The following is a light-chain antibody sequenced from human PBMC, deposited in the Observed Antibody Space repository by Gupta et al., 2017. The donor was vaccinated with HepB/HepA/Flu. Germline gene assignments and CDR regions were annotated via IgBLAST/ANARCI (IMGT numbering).Light chain of an antibody. Sequence: QSVLTQPPSASGTPGQRVTISCSGGSSNIGSNVVNWYQQFPGTAPTVLIYRNDERPSGVPERFSGSKYGTSAYLAISGLQSEDEADYDGAAWDDSLNGHVFGTGTKVTVL. CDR2: RND. J-gene: IGLJ1*01. V-gene: IGLV1-44*01. CDR1: SSNIGSNV. CDR3: AAWDDSLNGHV.